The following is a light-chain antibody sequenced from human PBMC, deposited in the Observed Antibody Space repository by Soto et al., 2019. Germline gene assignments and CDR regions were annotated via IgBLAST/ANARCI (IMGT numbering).Light chain of an antibody. V-gene: IGLV2-8*01. J-gene: IGLJ1*01. CDR1: SSDIGTYNY. CDR3: NSYAGSNNSV. CDR2: EVT. Sequence: QSALAQPPSASGSPGQSVTISCTGTSSDIGTYNYVSWYQQHPGKAPKLLIYEVTKRPSGVPDRFSGSKSGNTASLTVSGLQAEDEADYYCNSYAGSNNSVFGTGTKHTVL.